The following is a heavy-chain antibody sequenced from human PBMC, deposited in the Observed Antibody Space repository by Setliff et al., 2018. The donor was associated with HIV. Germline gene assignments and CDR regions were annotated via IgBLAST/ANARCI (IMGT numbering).Heavy chain of an antibody. V-gene: IGHV4-59*01. J-gene: IGHJ4*02. D-gene: IGHD3-3*01. CDR2: IYIYNSGST. CDR1: GGSFSGYY. Sequence: SETLSLTCSVSGGSFSGYYWSWIRQPPGKRLEWIGYIYIYNSGSTNYNPSLTSRVTISADTSRNQFSLKLTSVTAADTAIYYCARGVNFDYWGQGTQVTVSS. CDR3: ARGVNFDY.